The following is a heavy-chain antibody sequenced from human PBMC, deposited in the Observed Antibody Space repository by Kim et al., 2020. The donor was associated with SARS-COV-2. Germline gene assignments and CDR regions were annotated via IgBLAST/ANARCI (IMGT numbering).Heavy chain of an antibody. CDR1: GFTFSSYA. CDR2: ISYDGSNK. D-gene: IGHD1-26*01. V-gene: IGHV3-30*04. Sequence: GRSLRLSCAASGFTFSSYAMHWVRQAPGKGLEWVAVISYDGSNKYYADSVKGRFTISRDNSKNTLYLQMNSLRAEDTAVYYCARDMGGFMDVWGQGTTVTVSS. CDR3: ARDMGGFMDV. J-gene: IGHJ6*02.